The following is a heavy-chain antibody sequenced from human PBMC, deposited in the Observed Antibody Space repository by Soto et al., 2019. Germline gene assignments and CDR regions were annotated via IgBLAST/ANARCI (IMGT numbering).Heavy chain of an antibody. J-gene: IGHJ3*02. CDR1: GGSFSGYY. CDR2: INHSGST. V-gene: IGHV4-34*01. D-gene: IGHD1-26*01. Sequence: PSETLSLTCAVYGGSFSGYYWTWIRQPPGTGLEWIGEINHSGSTNYNPSLKSRVTISVDTSKNQFSLKLSSVTAADTAVYYCARHGINGSYYDAFDIWGQGTMVTVSS. CDR3: ARHGINGSYYDAFDI.